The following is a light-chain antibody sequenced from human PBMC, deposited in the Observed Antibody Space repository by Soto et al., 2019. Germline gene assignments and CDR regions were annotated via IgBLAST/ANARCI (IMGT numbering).Light chain of an antibody. CDR3: QQSYSTPFT. V-gene: IGKV1-39*01. CDR2: AAY. Sequence: DIQMTQSPSSLSASVGERVIISCRASQSISSYLNWFQQRPGKAPKLLIHAAYRSQSGVPSRFSGSGSGTDFTLTISSLQPEDFATYYCQQSYSTPFTFGQGTKLEIK. J-gene: IGKJ2*01. CDR1: QSISSY.